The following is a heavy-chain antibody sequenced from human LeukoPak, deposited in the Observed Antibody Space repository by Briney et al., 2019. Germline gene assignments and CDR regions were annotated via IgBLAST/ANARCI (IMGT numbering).Heavy chain of an antibody. Sequence: GGSLRLSCAASGFTFSSYAMSWVRQAPGKGLEWVSAISGSGGSTYYADSVKGRFTISSDNSKNTLYLQINSLRAEDTAVYYCAKAAMVRGVIITYYFDYWGQGTLVTVSS. D-gene: IGHD3-10*01. J-gene: IGHJ4*02. CDR3: AKAAMVRGVIITYYFDY. V-gene: IGHV3-23*01. CDR1: GFTFSSYA. CDR2: ISGSGGST.